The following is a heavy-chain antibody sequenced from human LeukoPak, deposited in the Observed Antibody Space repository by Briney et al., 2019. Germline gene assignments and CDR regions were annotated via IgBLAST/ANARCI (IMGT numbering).Heavy chain of an antibody. J-gene: IGHJ5*02. Sequence: GGSLRLSCAASGFTFSSYAMSWVRQAPGKGLEWVSAISGSGGSTYYADSVKGRFTISRDNSKNTLYLQMNSLRAEDTAVYYCANTPRYSSSWHEDWFDPWGQGTLVTVSS. D-gene: IGHD6-13*01. CDR2: ISGSGGST. V-gene: IGHV3-23*01. CDR3: ANTPRYSSSWHEDWFDP. CDR1: GFTFSSYA.